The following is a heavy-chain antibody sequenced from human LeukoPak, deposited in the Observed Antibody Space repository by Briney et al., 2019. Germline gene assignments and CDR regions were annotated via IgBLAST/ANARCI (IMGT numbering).Heavy chain of an antibody. CDR1: GFTFNNYA. V-gene: IGHV3-64*01. J-gene: IGHJ4*02. CDR2: ISTDGGST. CDR3: ARALGWASSGPIDY. Sequence: GGSLRLSCKASGFTFNNYALHWVRQAPGKGLEYVSAISTDGGSTYYGNPVGGRFTISRDNSKNTLYLQMGSLRVEDMAVYYCARALGWASSGPIDYWGQGTLVSVSS. D-gene: IGHD3-22*01.